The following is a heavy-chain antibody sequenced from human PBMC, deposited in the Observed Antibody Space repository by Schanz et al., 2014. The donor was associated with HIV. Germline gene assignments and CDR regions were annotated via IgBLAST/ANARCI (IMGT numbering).Heavy chain of an antibody. CDR1: GFTFDDCA. V-gene: IGHV3-9*01. D-gene: IGHD6-13*01. CDR3: AKDRPAGIAAAAGMDV. Sequence: EVQLVESGGGWVQPGRSLRLSCITSGFTFDDCAMHWVRQAPGKGLEWVSGISWNSGSIGYADSVKGRFTISRDNAKNSLYLQMNSLRAEDTALYFCAKDRPAGIAAAAGMDVWGQGTTVTVSS. CDR2: ISWNSGSI. J-gene: IGHJ6*02.